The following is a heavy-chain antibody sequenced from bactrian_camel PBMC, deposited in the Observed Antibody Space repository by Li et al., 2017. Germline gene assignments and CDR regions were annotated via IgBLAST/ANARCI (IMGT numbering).Heavy chain of an antibody. CDR1: GTISDNYC. Sequence: VQLVESGGGSVQAGASLTLSCVRSGTISDNYCVGWFRRAPGKARENVASIDSDGTITYAEAVKGRFTISRDNAKNTLYLQLNSLRTEDTAMYYCALIGQTTEIYWGQGTQVTVS. V-gene: IGHV3S53*01. J-gene: IGHJ4*01. CDR2: IDSDGTI. D-gene: IGHD1*01. CDR3: ALIGQTTEIY.